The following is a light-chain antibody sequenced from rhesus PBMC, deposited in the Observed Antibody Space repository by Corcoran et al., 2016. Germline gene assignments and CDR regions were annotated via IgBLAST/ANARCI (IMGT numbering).Light chain of an antibody. V-gene: IGLV2S9*01. CDR1: SNDVGGYKD. CDR3: CSYRTGTTLI. CDR2: NVN. Sequence: QSALTQPRSVSKSLGQSVTISCTGTSNDVGGYKDVSWFQHHSGTAPRPLIYNVNRRPSGVSDRFSGSKSGNTASLTISGLQAEDAAHYYCCSYRTGTTLIFGSGTRLTVL. J-gene: IGLJ1*01.